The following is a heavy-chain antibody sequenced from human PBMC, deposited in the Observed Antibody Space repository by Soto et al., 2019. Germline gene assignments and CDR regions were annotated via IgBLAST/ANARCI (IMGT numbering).Heavy chain of an antibody. CDR1: GFTVSSNY. Sequence: VGSLRRSCAASGFTVSSNYMSWVRQAPGKGLEWVSVIYSGGSTYYADSVKGRFTISRDNSKNTLYLQMNSLRAEDTAVYYCARGKYSSGWYEGYWGQGTLVTVSS. CDR3: ARGKYSSGWYEGY. CDR2: IYSGGST. J-gene: IGHJ4*02. V-gene: IGHV3-53*01. D-gene: IGHD6-19*01.